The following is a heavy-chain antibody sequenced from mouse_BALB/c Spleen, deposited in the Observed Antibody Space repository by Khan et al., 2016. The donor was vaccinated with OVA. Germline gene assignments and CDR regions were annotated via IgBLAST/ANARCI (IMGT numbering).Heavy chain of an antibody. CDR3: VREGAYHRSDGWFAF. Sequence: QVQLQQPGAELARPGASVKMSCKASGYTFTSYTMHWIKQRPGQGLEWIGYINPSNDYTNYNQNFKDKATLIVDKSSSTAYMQLSSLTSEDSAGYSCVREGAYHRSDGWFAFWGQGTLVTVSA. J-gene: IGHJ3*01. CDR2: INPSNDYT. V-gene: IGHV1-4*01. D-gene: IGHD2-14*01. CDR1: GYTFTSYT.